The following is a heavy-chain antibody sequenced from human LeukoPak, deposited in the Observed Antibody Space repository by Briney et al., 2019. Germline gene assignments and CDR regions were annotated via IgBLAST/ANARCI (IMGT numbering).Heavy chain of an antibody. D-gene: IGHD6-13*01. CDR1: GGSFSGYY. CDR3: ARHEYPSIAAAGHTSRFDP. J-gene: IGHJ5*02. V-gene: IGHV4-34*01. Sequence: SETLSLTCAVYGGSFSGYYWSWIRQPPGKGLEWIGEINHSGSTNYNPSLKSRVTISVDTSKNQFSLKLSSVTAADTAVYYCARHEYPSIAAAGHTSRFDPWGQGTLVTVSS. CDR2: INHSGST.